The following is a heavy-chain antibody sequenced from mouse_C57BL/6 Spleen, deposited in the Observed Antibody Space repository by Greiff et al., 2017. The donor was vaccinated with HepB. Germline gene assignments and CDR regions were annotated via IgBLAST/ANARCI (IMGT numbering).Heavy chain of an antibody. CDR3: ARDYSNYPSYFDY. V-gene: IGHV1-20*01. CDR1: GYSFTGYF. Sequence: EVKVVESGPELVKPGDSVKISCKASGYSFTGYFMNWVMQSHGKSLEWIGRINPYNGDTFYNQKFKGKATLTVDKSSSTAHMELRSLTSEDSAVYYCARDYSNYPSYFDYWGQGTTLTVSS. J-gene: IGHJ2*01. D-gene: IGHD2-5*01. CDR2: INPYNGDT.